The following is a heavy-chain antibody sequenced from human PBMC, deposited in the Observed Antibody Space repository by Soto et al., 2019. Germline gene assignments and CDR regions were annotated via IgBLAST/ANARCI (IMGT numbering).Heavy chain of an antibody. J-gene: IGHJ4*02. D-gene: IGHD3-10*01. Sequence: PGGALRLSCAAPGFIFKMYWVHRGRQSPGKGLVWISRIYNDGTYSDYADAVRGRFTISRDNVNDTLYLQMNNLRAEDSGLYYCTRGPRPISTGTGAYWGQGTQVTVSS. CDR1: GFIFKMYW. CDR2: IYNDGTYS. CDR3: TRGPRPISTGTGAY. V-gene: IGHV3-74*01.